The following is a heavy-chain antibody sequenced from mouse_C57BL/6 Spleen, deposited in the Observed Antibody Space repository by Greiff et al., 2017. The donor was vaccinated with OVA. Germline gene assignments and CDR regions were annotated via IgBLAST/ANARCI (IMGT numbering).Heavy chain of an antibody. CDR3: ARTGDYGSSPYFDV. J-gene: IGHJ1*03. Sequence: EVKLVESGGGLVKPGGSLKLSCAASGFTFSSYAMSWVRQTPEKRLEWVATISDGGSYTYYPDNVKGRFTISRDNAKNNLYLQMSHLKSEDTAMYYCARTGDYGSSPYFDVWGTGTTVTVSS. D-gene: IGHD1-1*01. CDR2: ISDGGSYT. CDR1: GFTFSSYA. V-gene: IGHV5-4*03.